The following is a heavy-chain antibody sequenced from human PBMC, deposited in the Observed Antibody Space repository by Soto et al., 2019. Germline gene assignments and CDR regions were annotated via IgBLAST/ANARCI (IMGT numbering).Heavy chain of an antibody. CDR3: AREETPVSPHYFYYGLDA. V-gene: IGHV4-59*01. CDR2: VYYSGGT. CDR1: GGSIRGYS. D-gene: IGHD4-17*01. Sequence: SETLSLTCTVAGGSIRGYSWSWIRQPPGKGLEWIGYVYYSGGTNYSPSFKDRVTISVDTTENQFSLKVNSVTAADTAVYYCAREETPVSPHYFYYGLDAWGQGTTVTVSS. J-gene: IGHJ6*02.